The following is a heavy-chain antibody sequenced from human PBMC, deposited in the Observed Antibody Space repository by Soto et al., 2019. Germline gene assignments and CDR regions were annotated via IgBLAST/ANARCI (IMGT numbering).Heavy chain of an antibody. Sequence: SETLSLTCTVSGGSISSYYWSWIRQPPGKGLEWIGYIYYSGSTNYNPSLKSRVTISVDTSKNQFSLKLSSVTAADTAVYYCARAGRSVDGPGSSDYWGQGTLVTVSS. CDR1: GGSISSYY. V-gene: IGHV4-59*01. J-gene: IGHJ4*02. CDR3: ARAGRSVDGPGSSDY. CDR2: IYYSGST. D-gene: IGHD2-15*01.